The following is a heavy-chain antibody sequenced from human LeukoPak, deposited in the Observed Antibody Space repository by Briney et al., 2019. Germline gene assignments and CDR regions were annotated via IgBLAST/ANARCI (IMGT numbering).Heavy chain of an antibody. V-gene: IGHV3-30-3*01. J-gene: IGHJ4*02. Sequence: GGSLRLSCAASGFTVSSNYMSWVRQAPGKGLEWVAVISSDGSNRYYADSVKGRFTISRDNSKNTLYVQMNSLRAEDTAVYYCARELSIAARSYFDYWGQGTLVTVSS. CDR3: ARELSIAARSYFDY. D-gene: IGHD6-6*01. CDR1: GFTVSSNY. CDR2: ISSDGSNR.